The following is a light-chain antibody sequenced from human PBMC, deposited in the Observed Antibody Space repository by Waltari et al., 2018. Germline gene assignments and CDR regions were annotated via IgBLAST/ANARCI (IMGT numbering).Light chain of an antibody. CDR1: QTMSSY. CDR3: QQYNKWPWT. CDR2: GAS. Sequence: EIVLTQSPDTLSVSPGERATLSCWATQTMSSYIAWYQQKPGQAPRLLIYGASTRATGIPARFSGSGSGTEFTLTINSLQSEDFARYYCQQYNKWPWTFGQGTKVEI. J-gene: IGKJ1*01. V-gene: IGKV3-15*01.